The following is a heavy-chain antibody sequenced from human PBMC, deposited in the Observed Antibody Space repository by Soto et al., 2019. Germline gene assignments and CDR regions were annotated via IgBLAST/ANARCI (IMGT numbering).Heavy chain of an antibody. CDR3: ARVPDR. CDR1: GGSISSGGYY. J-gene: IGHJ5*02. D-gene: IGHD2-2*01. Sequence: SETLSLTYTISGGSISSGGYYWSWIRQHPGTGLEWIGYISYSGSTYYNPSLRSRVTISVDRSKNQFSLKLSSVTAADTAVYYCARVPDRWGQGTLVTVSS. CDR2: ISYSGST. V-gene: IGHV4-31*03.